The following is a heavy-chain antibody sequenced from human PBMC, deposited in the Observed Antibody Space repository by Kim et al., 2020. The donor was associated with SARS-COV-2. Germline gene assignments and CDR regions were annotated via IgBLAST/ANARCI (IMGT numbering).Heavy chain of an antibody. CDR3: ARDSSSWYPGDAFDI. CDR1: GFTFSSYA. CDR2: ISYDGSNK. D-gene: IGHD6-13*01. J-gene: IGHJ3*02. Sequence: GGSLRLSCAASGFTFSSYAMHWVRQAPGKGLEWVAVISYDGSNKYYADSVKGRFTISRDNSKNTLYLQMNSLRAEDTAVYYCARDSSSWYPGDAFDIWGQGTMVTVSS. V-gene: IGHV3-30*04.